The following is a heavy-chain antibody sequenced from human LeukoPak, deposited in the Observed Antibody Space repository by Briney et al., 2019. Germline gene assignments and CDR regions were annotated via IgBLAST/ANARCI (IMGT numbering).Heavy chain of an antibody. CDR2: ISGSGGST. CDR3: AKGTHGDVNYYYYGMDV. J-gene: IGHJ6*02. D-gene: IGHD4-17*01. V-gene: IGHV3-23*01. CDR1: GFTFSYYA. Sequence: PGGSLRLSCAASGFTFSYYAMTWVRQAPGKGLEWVSAISGSGGSTYYADSVKGRVTISRDNSKNTLYMQMNSLRAEDTAVYYCAKGTHGDVNYYYYGMDVWGQGTTVTVSS.